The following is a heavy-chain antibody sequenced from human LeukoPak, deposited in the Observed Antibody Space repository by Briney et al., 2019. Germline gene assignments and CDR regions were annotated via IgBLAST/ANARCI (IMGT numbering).Heavy chain of an antibody. D-gene: IGHD4-11*01. J-gene: IGHJ6*02. CDR1: GFTVSSNY. V-gene: IGHV3-53*01. CDR3: AIDARNYYYYYYGMDV. Sequence: GGSLRLSCAASGFTVSSNYMSWVRQAPGKGLEWVSVIYSGGSTYYADSVKGRFTISRHNSKNTLYLQMNSLRAEDTAVYYCAIDARNYYYYYYGMDVWGQGTTVTVSS. CDR2: IYSGGST.